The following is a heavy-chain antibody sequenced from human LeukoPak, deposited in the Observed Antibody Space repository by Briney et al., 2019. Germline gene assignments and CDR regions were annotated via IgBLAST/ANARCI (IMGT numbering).Heavy chain of an antibody. J-gene: IGHJ4*02. CDR1: GGSVSSRNYS. V-gene: IGHV4-61*01. D-gene: IGHD3-10*01. Sequence: SETLSLTCSVSGGSVSSRNYSWNWIRQPPGKGLEWIGYIYNSGSTKCNPSLKSRVTISVDTSKNQFSLKLSSVTAADTAVYYCATDRQVYGSGEYYFDYWGQGTLVSVSS. CDR2: IYNSGST. CDR3: ATDRQVYGSGEYYFDY.